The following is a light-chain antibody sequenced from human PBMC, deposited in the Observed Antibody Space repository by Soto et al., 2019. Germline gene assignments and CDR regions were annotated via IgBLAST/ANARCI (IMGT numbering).Light chain of an antibody. V-gene: IGKV3-20*01. Sequence: VLTQSPGTLSLSPGESATLSCRASESVTSSSLAWYQLKPGQAPRLLMFGASNRGTGIPARFSGSGSGTDFILTISRLKPEDSALYYCQQFDASRQYTFGQGTRVEI. J-gene: IGKJ2*01. CDR2: GAS. CDR3: QQFDASRQYT. CDR1: ESVTSSS.